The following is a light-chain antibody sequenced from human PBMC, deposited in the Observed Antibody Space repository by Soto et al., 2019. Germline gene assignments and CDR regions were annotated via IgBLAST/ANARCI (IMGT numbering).Light chain of an antibody. Sequence: ILMTQSPATVSVSPGESATLSCRASQNIYYNVAWYQQRPGQAPRLLIYRASTRATGVTARFSGSGSGTEFTLTISSLQPEDFTVYSCLQYHNLWAFGQGTKVEI. J-gene: IGKJ1*01. CDR3: LQYHNLWA. CDR1: QNIYYN. V-gene: IGKV3-15*01. CDR2: RAS.